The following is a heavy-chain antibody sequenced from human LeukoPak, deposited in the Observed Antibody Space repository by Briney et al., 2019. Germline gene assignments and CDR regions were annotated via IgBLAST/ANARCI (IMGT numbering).Heavy chain of an antibody. CDR3: ARGILRYSSGWYNY. V-gene: IGHV4-34*01. J-gene: IGHJ4*02. D-gene: IGHD6-19*01. CDR2: INHSGST. CDR1: GGSFSGYY. Sequence: SETLSLTCAVYGGSFSGYYWSWIRQLPGKGLEWIGEINHSGSTNYNPSLKSRVTISVDTSKNQFSLKLSSVTAADTAVYYCARGILRYSSGWYNYWGQGTLVTVSS.